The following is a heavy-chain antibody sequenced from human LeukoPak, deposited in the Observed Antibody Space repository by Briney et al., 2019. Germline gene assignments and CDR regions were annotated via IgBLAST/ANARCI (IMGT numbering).Heavy chain of an antibody. CDR3: GKGPRAYCGGDCYFDY. J-gene: IGHJ4*02. D-gene: IGHD2-21*02. V-gene: IGHV3-23*01. Sequence: GGSLRLSCAASGFTFSSYAMSWVRQAPGKGLEWVSAISGSGGSTYYADSVKGRFTISRDNSKNTLYLQMNSLRAEDTTVYYFGKGPRAYCGGDCYFDYWGKGPMVTVSS. CDR1: GFTFSSYA. CDR2: ISGSGGST.